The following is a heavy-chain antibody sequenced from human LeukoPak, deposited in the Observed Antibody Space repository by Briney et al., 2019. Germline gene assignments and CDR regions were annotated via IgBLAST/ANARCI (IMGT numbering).Heavy chain of an antibody. V-gene: IGHV3-23*01. CDR1: GFTFSSYA. D-gene: IGHD5-12*01. J-gene: IGHJ4*02. CDR2: ISGSGGST. Sequence: GGSLRLSCAASGFTFSSYAMSWVRQAPGKGLEWVSAISGSGGSTYYADSVKGRFTISRDNSKNTLYLQMNSLRAEDTAVHYCAKGRSGYDDFDYWGQGTLVTVSS. CDR3: AKGRSGYDDFDY.